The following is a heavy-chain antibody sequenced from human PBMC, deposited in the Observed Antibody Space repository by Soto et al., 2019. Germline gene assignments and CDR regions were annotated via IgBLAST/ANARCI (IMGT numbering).Heavy chain of an antibody. J-gene: IGHJ4*02. V-gene: IGHV3-30*18. Sequence: QVQLVESGGGVVEHGRSLRLSCAASGFTFSSYGMHWVRQAPGKGLEWVAVISYDGSNKYYADSVKGRFTISRDNSKNTLYLQMNSLRAEDTAVYYCAKDDYFDYWGQGTLVTVSS. CDR1: GFTFSSYG. CDR3: AKDDYFDY. CDR2: ISYDGSNK.